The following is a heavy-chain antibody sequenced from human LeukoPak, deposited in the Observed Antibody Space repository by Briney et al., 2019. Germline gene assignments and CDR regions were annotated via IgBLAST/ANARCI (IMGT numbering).Heavy chain of an antibody. V-gene: IGHV3-48*03. CDR2: ISSSGSTI. Sequence: GGSLRLSCAASGFTFSSYEMNWVRQAPGKGLEWVSYISSSGSTIYYADSVKGRFTISRDNAKNSLYLQMNSLRAEDTAVYYCAREYSSSWYSRSAFDIWGQGTMVTVSS. J-gene: IGHJ3*02. CDR3: AREYSSSWYSRSAFDI. CDR1: GFTFSSYE. D-gene: IGHD6-13*01.